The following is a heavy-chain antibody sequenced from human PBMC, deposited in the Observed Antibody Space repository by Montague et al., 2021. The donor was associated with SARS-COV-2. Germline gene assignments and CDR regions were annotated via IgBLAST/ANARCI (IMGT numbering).Heavy chain of an antibody. J-gene: IGHJ6*02. V-gene: IGHV6-1*01. CDR2: TYYRSKRYN. CDR1: GDTVSSNSAT. D-gene: IGHD1-1*01. CDR3: TSGREGNYNVMDV. Sequence: CPISGDTVSSNSATWNWVRQSPSRGLEWLGRTYYRSKRYNDYAVSVRGRVTINPDTSKNQFSLQLNSVTPEDTAIYYCTSGREGNYNVMDVWGQGTTVTVSS.